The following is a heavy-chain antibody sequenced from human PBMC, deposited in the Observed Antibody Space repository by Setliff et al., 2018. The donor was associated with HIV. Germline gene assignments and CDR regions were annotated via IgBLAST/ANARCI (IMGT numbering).Heavy chain of an antibody. Sequence: ASVKVSCKASGYTFTTYAMHWVRQAPGQRLEWMGWINAGNGNTKYSQKFQGRVTITRDTSASTAYMELNSLTSEDTAVYYCARGPLGNYYDSSGYYYASPLYYFDNWGQGQWSPSPQ. V-gene: IGHV1-3*01. CDR2: INAGNGNT. J-gene: IGHJ4*02. CDR3: ARGPLGNYYDSSGYYYASPLYYFDN. CDR1: GYTFTTYA. D-gene: IGHD3-22*01.